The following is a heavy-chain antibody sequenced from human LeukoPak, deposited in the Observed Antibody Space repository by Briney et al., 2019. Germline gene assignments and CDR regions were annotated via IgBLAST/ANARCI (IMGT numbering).Heavy chain of an antibody. CDR1: GFTFSGYW. V-gene: IGHV3-7*01. Sequence: QPGGSLRLSCGASGFTFSGYWMSWVRQAPGKGLEWVANIHKDGSAKRYVDSVKGRFTISRDNAKSSLYLQMNSLRVEGTAVYYCARERGFGADDSWGEGSLVTVSS. CDR2: IHKDGSAK. D-gene: IGHD3-10*01. J-gene: IGHJ4*02. CDR3: ARERGFGADDS.